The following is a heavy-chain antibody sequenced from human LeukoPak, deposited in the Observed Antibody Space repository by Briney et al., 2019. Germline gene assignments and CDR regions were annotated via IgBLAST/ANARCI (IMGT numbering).Heavy chain of an antibody. D-gene: IGHD3-10*01. CDR3: ARDPTTMVRGATHWFDP. CDR2: MNPNSGNT. Sequence: GASVKVSCKASGYTFTSYDINWVRQATGQGLEWMGWMNPNSGNTGYAQKFQGRVTMTTDTSTSTAYMELRSLRSDDTAVYYCARDPTTMVRGATHWFDPWGQGTLVTVSS. CDR1: GYTFTSYD. V-gene: IGHV1-8*01. J-gene: IGHJ5*02.